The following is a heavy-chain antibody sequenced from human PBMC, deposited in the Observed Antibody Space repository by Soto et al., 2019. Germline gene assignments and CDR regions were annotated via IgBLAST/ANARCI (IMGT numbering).Heavy chain of an antibody. V-gene: IGHV1-24*01. CDR3: ATSMVPFWYFDL. CDR2: FDPEDGET. CDR1: RDNPTGLF. J-gene: IGHJ2*01. Sequence: APLKGSCKVFRDNPTGLFMHRGGKAPGKGLEWMGGFDPEDGETIYAQKFQGRVTMTEDTSTDTAYMELSSLRSEDTAVYYCATSMVPFWYFDLWGRGTLVTVSS. D-gene: IGHD3-10*01.